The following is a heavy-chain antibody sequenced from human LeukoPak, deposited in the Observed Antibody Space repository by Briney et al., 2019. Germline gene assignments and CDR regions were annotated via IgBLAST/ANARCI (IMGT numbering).Heavy chain of an antibody. J-gene: IGHJ4*02. CDR1: GFTFSSYW. D-gene: IGHD6-13*01. Sequence: PGGSLRLSCAASGFTFSSYWMSWVRQAPGKALEWVANIKQDGSEKYYVDSVKGRFTISRDNAKNSLYLQMNSLRAEDTAVYYCARVGAAASFDYWGQGTLVTVSS. CDR3: ARVGAAASFDY. V-gene: IGHV3-7*01. CDR2: IKQDGSEK.